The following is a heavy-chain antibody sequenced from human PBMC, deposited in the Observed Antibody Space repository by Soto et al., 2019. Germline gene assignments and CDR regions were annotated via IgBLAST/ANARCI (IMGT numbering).Heavy chain of an antibody. CDR3: ARSSSGWYGTFDY. CDR2: IYYSGST. D-gene: IGHD6-19*01. Sequence: SETLSLTCTVSGGSISSYYWSWIRQPPGKGLEWIGYIYYSGSTNYNPSLKSRVTISVDTSKNQFSLKLSSVTAADTAVYYCARSSSGWYGTFDYWCQGTLVTVSS. J-gene: IGHJ4*02. V-gene: IGHV4-59*08. CDR1: GGSISSYY.